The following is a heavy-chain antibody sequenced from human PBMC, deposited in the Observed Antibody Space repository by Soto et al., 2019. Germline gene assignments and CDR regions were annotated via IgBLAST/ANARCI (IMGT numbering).Heavy chain of an antibody. CDR3: ARASSAIFGVVYNWFDP. D-gene: IGHD3-3*01. J-gene: IGHJ5*02. Sequence: ASVKVSCKASGYTFTGYYMHWVRQAPGQGLEWMGWINPNSGGTNYAQKFQGWVTMTRDTSISTAYMELSRLRSDDTAVYYCARASSAIFGVVYNWFDPWGQGTLVTVSS. CDR2: INPNSGGT. V-gene: IGHV1-2*04. CDR1: GYTFTGYY.